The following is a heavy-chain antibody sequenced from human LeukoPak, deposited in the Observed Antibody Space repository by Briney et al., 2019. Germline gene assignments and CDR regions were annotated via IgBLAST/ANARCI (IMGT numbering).Heavy chain of an antibody. J-gene: IGHJ4*02. V-gene: IGHV3-43D*03. CDR3: AKEDFDY. CDR1: GFTFDDYA. Sequence: GGSLRLSCAASGFTFDDYAMHWVRQVPGKGLEWVSLITWDGGGTYYADSVKGRFTISRDNRKSSLHLEMNSLRLEDTAFYYCAKEDFDYWGQGTLVTVSS. CDR2: ITWDGGGT.